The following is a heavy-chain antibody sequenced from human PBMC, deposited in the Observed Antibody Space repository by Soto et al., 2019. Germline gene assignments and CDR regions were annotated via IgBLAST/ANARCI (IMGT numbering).Heavy chain of an antibody. V-gene: IGHV3-74*01. CDR3: ARGGCSSTSCYYYYYYYMDV. CDR2: INSDGSST. CDR1: GFTFSSYW. Sequence: PGGSLRLSCAASGFTFSSYWMHWVRQAPGKGLVWVSRINSDGSSTSYADSVKGRFTISRDNAKNTLYLQMNSLRAEDTAVYYCARGGCSSTSCYYYYYYYMDVWGKGTTVTVSS. J-gene: IGHJ6*03. D-gene: IGHD2-2*01.